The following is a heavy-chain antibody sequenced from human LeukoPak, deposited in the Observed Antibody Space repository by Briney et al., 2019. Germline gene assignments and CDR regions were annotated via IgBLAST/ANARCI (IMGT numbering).Heavy chain of an antibody. D-gene: IGHD2-2*01. Sequence: SETLSLTRTVSGGSISSGGYYWSWIRQHPGKGLEWIGYIYYSGSTYYNPSLKSRVTISVDTSKNQFSLKLSSVTAADTAVYYCARDLGYCSSTSCYGAGYFDYWGQGTLVTVSS. V-gene: IGHV4-31*03. CDR3: ARDLGYCSSTSCYGAGYFDY. J-gene: IGHJ4*02. CDR1: GGSISSGGYY. CDR2: IYYSGST.